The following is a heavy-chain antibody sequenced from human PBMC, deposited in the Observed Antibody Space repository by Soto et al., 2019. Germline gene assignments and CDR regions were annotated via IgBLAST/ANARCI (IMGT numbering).Heavy chain of an antibody. Sequence: GASVKVSCKASGGTFSSYTISWVRQAPGQGLEWMGRIIPILGIANYAQKFQGRVTITADKSTSTAYMELSSLRSEDTAVYYCARVGHYGSGSYHYHYYGMDVWGQGTTVTVSS. J-gene: IGHJ6*02. CDR1: GGTFSSYT. CDR2: IIPILGIA. D-gene: IGHD3-10*01. CDR3: ARVGHYGSGSYHYHYYGMDV. V-gene: IGHV1-69*02.